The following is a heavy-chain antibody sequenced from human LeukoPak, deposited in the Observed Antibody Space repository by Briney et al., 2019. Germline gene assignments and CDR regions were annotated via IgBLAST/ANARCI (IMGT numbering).Heavy chain of an antibody. Sequence: RRSLRPSCVPSGFTFCSYWMTWVRHAPGEGLEWVANIQPDGSRGLYVDSVKGRFIISRDNAKKSLYLQMNSLRAEDTAVDYCTRDPLYGALDSWGQGTLVTVSS. CDR1: GFTFCSYW. J-gene: IGHJ4*02. CDR2: IQPDGSRG. V-gene: IGHV3-7*01. D-gene: IGHD4-17*01. CDR3: TRDPLYGALDS.